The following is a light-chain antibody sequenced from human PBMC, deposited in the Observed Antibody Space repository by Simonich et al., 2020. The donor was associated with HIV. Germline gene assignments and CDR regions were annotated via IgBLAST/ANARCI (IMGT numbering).Light chain of an antibody. V-gene: IGKV1-39*01. CDR1: QSISSY. CDR3: QQSYSTPWT. CDR2: AAS. J-gene: IGKJ1*01. Sequence: DIQMTQSPSSLSASVGDSVTITCPASQSISSYLNWYQQKPGKAPKLLIYAASSLQSGVPSRFSGSGSGTDFTLTISSLQPEDFAIYYGQQSYSTPWTFGQGTKVEIK.